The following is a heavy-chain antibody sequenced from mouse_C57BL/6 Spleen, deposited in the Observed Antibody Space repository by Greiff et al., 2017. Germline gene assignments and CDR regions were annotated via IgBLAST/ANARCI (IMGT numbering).Heavy chain of an antibody. V-gene: IGHV2-5*01. Sequence: QVQLKQSGPGLVQPSQSLSITCTVSGFSLTSYGVHWVRQSPGKGLEWLGVIWRGGSTDYNAAFMSRLSITKDNSKSQVFFKMKSLQADDTAIYYCAKGDYYGSSYGAMDYWGQGTSVTVSS. CDR2: IWRGGST. CDR3: AKGDYYGSSYGAMDY. D-gene: IGHD1-1*01. J-gene: IGHJ4*01. CDR1: GFSLTSYG.